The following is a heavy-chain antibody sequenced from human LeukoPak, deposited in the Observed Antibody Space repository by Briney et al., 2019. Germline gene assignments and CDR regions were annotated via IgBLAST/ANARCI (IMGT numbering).Heavy chain of an antibody. J-gene: IGHJ5*02. CDR1: GGSFSGYY. V-gene: IGHV4-34*01. D-gene: IGHD2-2*01. CDR3: AREQGVVVVPAARYNWFDP. CDR2: IKHSGST. Sequence: SETLSLTCAVYGGSFSGYYWSWIRQPPGKGLEWIGEIKHSGSTNYNPSLKSRVTISVDTSKNQFSLKLSSVTAADTAVYYCAREQGVVVVPAARYNWFDPWGQGTLVTVSS.